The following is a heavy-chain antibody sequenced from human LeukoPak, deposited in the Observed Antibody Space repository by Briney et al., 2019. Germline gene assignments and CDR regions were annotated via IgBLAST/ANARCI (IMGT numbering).Heavy chain of an antibody. J-gene: IGHJ4*02. V-gene: IGHV3-64*01. CDR1: GFTFSSYA. CDR2: ISSNGGST. CDR3: AREAYSSKWYADY. Sequence: GGSLRLSCAASGFTFSSYAMHWVRQAPGKGLEYVSAISSNGGSTYYANSVKGRFTIARDNAKNALYLQMNSLRAEDTAVYYCAREAYSSKWYADYWGQGTLVTVSS. D-gene: IGHD2-2*01.